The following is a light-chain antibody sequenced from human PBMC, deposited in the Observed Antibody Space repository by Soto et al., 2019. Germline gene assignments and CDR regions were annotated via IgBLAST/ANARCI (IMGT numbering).Light chain of an antibody. CDR1: QSVLYSSNNYNY. V-gene: IGKV4-1*01. Sequence: DIVMTQSPDSLAVSLSETATINCKSSQSVLYSSNNYNYLAWYQQKPGQPPKLLITWASTREPGVSGRFSGSGFATDFTLTISSLRSEDVAVYYCQQYYDTPLTFGGGTKVDI. CDR3: QQYYDTPLT. J-gene: IGKJ4*01. CDR2: WAS.